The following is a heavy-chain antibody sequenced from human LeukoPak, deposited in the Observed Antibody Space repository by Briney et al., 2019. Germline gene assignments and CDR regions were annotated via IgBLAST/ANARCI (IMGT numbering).Heavy chain of an antibody. J-gene: IGHJ4*02. CDR2: INHSGST. CDR3: VRVAASGGLRWQTGFI. D-gene: IGHD4-23*01. Sequence: SETLSLTCAVYGGSFSGYYWSWIRQPPGKGLKWIGEINHSGSTNYNPSLKSRVTISVDTSKNQFSLKLSSVTAADTAVYYCVRVAASGGLRWQTGFIWGQGTLVTVSS. V-gene: IGHV4-34*01. CDR1: GGSFSGYY.